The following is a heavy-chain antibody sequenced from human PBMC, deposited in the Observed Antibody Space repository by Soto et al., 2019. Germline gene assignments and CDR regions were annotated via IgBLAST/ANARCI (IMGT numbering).Heavy chain of an antibody. CDR1: GFTFSSYS. CDR3: ARQLIFHGNYFDY. D-gene: IGHD2-2*01. J-gene: IGHJ4*02. CDR2: ISSSSSYI. V-gene: IGHV3-21*01. Sequence: PGGSLRLSCAASGFTFSSYSMNWVRQAPGKGLEWVSSISSSSSYIYYTDSVKGRFTISRDNAKNSLYLQMNSLRAEDTAVYYCARQLIFHGNYFDYWGQGTLVTVSS.